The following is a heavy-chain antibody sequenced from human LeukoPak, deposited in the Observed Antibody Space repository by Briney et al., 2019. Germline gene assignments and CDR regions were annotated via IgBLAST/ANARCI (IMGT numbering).Heavy chain of an antibody. CDR1: EYTFTNYD. Sequence: ASVKVSCKASEYTFTNYDINWVRQATGQWLEWMGWINPNSGNTGYTQKLQGRVTMTRNTSLSTAYMELTSLKSEDTAVYYCARSLGTYWGKDFLNWFDPWGQGTLVTVSS. CDR3: ARSLGTYWGKDFLNWFDP. CDR2: INPNSGNT. V-gene: IGHV1-8*01. D-gene: IGHD3-16*01. J-gene: IGHJ5*02.